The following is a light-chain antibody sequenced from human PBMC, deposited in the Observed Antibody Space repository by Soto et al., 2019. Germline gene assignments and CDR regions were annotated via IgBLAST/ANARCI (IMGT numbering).Light chain of an antibody. CDR3: HQYNNFWT. J-gene: IGKJ1*01. CDR2: GAS. CDR1: QSVSSR. Sequence: IVMTQSPAALSVYPGERVTLSCRASQSVSSRLAWYHQKPGQSPRLLIYGASTRATGIPARFSGSGSGTEFTLTISSLQSEDFGLYYCHQYNNFWTFGQGTKV. V-gene: IGKV3-15*01.